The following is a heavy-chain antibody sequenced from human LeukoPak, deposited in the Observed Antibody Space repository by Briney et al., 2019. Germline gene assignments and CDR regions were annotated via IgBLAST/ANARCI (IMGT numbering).Heavy chain of an antibody. V-gene: IGHV3-73*01. J-gene: IGHJ4*02. D-gene: IGHD5-12*01. CDR3: TSQEATPGY. CDR2: IRGKANSYAT. Sequence: GGSLRLSCVASGFTFSGSAMHWVRQASGKGLEWVGRIRGKANSYATSYAASVKGRFTISRDDSKNTAFLQMNSLKTEDTAVYYCTSQEATPGYWGQGTLVTVSS. CDR1: GFTFSGSA.